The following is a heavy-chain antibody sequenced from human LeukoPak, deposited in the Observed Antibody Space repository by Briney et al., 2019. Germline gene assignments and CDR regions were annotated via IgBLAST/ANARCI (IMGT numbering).Heavy chain of an antibody. D-gene: IGHD3-16*02. CDR1: GFTFSSYS. CDR3: ARVSNYDYVWGSYRYTPLDY. CDR2: ISSSSSYI. V-gene: IGHV3-21*01. J-gene: IGHJ4*02. Sequence: GGSLRLSCAASGFTFSSYSMNWVRQAPGKGLEWVSSISSSSSYIYYADSVKGRFTISRDNAKNSLYLQMNSLRAEDTAVYYCARVSNYDYVWGSYRYTPLDYWGQGTLVTVSS.